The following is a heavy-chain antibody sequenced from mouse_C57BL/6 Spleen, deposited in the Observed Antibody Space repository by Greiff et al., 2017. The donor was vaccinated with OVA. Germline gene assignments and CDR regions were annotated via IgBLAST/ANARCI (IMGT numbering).Heavy chain of an antibody. CDR1: GYTFTSYW. CDR3: AKVLYDGYYGFAY. V-gene: IGHV1-74*01. CDR2: IHPSDSDT. Sequence: QVQLKQPGAELVKPGASVKVSCKASGYTFTSYWMHWVKQRPGQGLEWIGRIHPSDSDTNYNQKFKGKATLTVDKSSSTAYMQLSSLTSEDSAVYYCAKVLYDGYYGFAYWGQGTLVTVSA. D-gene: IGHD2-3*01. J-gene: IGHJ3*01.